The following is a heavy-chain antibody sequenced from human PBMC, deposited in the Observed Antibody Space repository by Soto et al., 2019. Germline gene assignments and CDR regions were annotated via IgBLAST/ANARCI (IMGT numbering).Heavy chain of an antibody. CDR2: VHPYEGTT. CDR1: GFTFTSYT. CDR3: AREYYSTTTWIDY. J-gene: IGHJ4*02. Sequence: QVQLVESAPEVKRPGASVKVSCKTSGFTFTSYTFSWVRQAPGQGLEWLAWVHPYEGTTKIAHDFRDRITVTTDSSASTVFMELTRLTSDDTAVYFCAREYYSTTTWIDYCGQGTLVAVSS. V-gene: IGHV1-18*04. D-gene: IGHD1-26*01.